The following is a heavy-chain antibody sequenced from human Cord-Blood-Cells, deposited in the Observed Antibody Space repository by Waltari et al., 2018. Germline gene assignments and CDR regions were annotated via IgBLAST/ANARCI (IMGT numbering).Heavy chain of an antibody. CDR1: GGSISSSSYY. V-gene: IGHV4-39*01. J-gene: IGHJ4*02. Sequence: QLHLQESGPGLVKPSETLSLTCTVSGGSISSSSYYWVWIRQPPGKGLEWIGSIYYSGSTYYNPSLKSRVTISVDTSKNQFSLKLSSVTDADTAVYYCASRRRDGYNYYFDYWGQGTLVTVSS. D-gene: IGHD5-12*01. CDR3: ASRRRDGYNYYFDY. CDR2: IYYSGST.